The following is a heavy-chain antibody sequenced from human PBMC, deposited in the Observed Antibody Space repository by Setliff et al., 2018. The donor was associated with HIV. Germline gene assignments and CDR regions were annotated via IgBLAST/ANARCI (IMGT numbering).Heavy chain of an antibody. CDR1: GLTFRNAW. CDR2: IKSKTDGGTT. CDR3: ATGNARPD. Sequence: PGGSLRLSCEAYGLTFRNAWMKWVRQAQGRGLEWVGRIKSKTDGGTTDYAAPVKGRFTISRDDSKNTLYLQMNSLKSDDTAVYYCATGNARPDWGQGTLVTVSS. J-gene: IGHJ4*02. V-gene: IGHV3-15*07.